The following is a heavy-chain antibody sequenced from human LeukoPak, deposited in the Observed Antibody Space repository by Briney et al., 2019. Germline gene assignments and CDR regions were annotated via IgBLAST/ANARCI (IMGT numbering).Heavy chain of an antibody. CDR3: ARGRSSGYGS. Sequence: ASETLSLTCAVYGGSFSGYYWSWIRQPPGNGLEWIGEINHSGSTNYNPSLKSRVTISVDTSKNQFSLKLSSVTAADTAVYYCARGRSSGYGSWGQGTLVTVSS. CDR2: INHSGST. V-gene: IGHV4-34*01. D-gene: IGHD3-22*01. CDR1: GGSFSGYY. J-gene: IGHJ5*02.